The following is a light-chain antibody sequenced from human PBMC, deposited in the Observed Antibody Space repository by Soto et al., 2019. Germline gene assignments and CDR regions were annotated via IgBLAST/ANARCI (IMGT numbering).Light chain of an antibody. Sequence: ELLLPQYPGPLALSPGERVTLSCRASQTISSDYLAWYQQKPGQAPRLLIFVAATRAADIPDRFSGSGSGTDFTLTISRLEPEDFAVYYCQQYGSSPVTFGQGTRLEIK. CDR3: QQYGSSPVT. V-gene: IGKV3-20*01. CDR2: VAA. CDR1: QTISSDY. J-gene: IGKJ5*01.